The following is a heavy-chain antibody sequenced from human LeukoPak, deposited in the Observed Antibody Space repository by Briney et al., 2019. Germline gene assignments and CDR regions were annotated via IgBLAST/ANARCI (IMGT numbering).Heavy chain of an antibody. CDR3: ARTGSDGDYVGY. Sequence: PSETLSLTCTVSGGSISSSSYYWGWIRQPPGTGLEWIGSIYYSGSTYYNPSLKSRVTISVDTSKNQFSLKLSSVTAADTAVYYCARTGSDGDYVGYWGRGTLVTVSS. CDR2: IYYSGST. CDR1: GGSISSSSYY. J-gene: IGHJ4*02. D-gene: IGHD4-17*01. V-gene: IGHV4-39*01.